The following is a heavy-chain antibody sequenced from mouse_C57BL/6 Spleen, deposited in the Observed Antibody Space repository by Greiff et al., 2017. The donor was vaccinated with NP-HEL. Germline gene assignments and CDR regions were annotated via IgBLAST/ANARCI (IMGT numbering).Heavy chain of an antibody. Sequence: EVKVVESGGGLVQPGGSMKLSCVASGFTFSNYWMNWVRQSPEKGLEWVAQIRLKSDNYATHYAVSVKGRFTISRDDDKSSVYLQMNNLRAEDTGIYYCTGSDYSNPRFAYWGQGTLVTVSA. J-gene: IGHJ3*01. V-gene: IGHV6-3*01. CDR2: IRLKSDNYAT. CDR3: TGSDYSNPRFAY. D-gene: IGHD2-5*01. CDR1: GFTFSNYW.